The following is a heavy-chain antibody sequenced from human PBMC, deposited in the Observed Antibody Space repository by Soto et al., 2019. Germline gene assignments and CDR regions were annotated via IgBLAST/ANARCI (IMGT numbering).Heavy chain of an antibody. CDR1: GYTFTSYD. CDR2: MNPNSGNT. D-gene: IGHD2-15*01. CDR3: ARATFECSGGSCPLLYYYYYYMDV. V-gene: IGHV1-8*01. J-gene: IGHJ6*03. Sequence: QVQLVQSGTEVKKPGASVKVSCKASGYTFTSYDINWVRQATGQGLEWMGWMNPNSGNTGYAQKFQGRVIMTRNTSISTAYMELSSLRSEDTAVYHCARATFECSGGSCPLLYYYYYYMDVWGKGTTVTVSS.